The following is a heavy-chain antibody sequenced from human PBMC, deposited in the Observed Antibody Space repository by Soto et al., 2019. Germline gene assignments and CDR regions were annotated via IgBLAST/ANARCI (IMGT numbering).Heavy chain of an antibody. J-gene: IGHJ4*02. V-gene: IGHV3-33*01. Sequence: GGSLRLSCAASGFTFSSYGMHWVRQAPGKGLEWVAVIWYDGSNKYYADSVKGRFTISRDNSKNTLYLQMNSLRAEDTAVYYCARDPGVVVATMPYYWGQGTLVTVSS. CDR3: ARDPGVVVATMPYY. CDR2: IWYDGSNK. CDR1: GFTFSSYG. D-gene: IGHD5-12*01.